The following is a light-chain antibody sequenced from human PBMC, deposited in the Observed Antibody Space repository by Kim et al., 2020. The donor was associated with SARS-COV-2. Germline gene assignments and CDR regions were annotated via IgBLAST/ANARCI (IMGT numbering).Light chain of an antibody. V-gene: IGKV3-15*01. CDR3: QQYNTWPYT. CDR2: GAS. CDR1: QSVSSN. J-gene: IGKJ2*01. Sequence: EIVMTQSPVTLSVSPGERATLSCRASQSVSSNLAWYQQKPGQAPRLLFFGASTRATDIPARFSGSGSGTEFTLTISSLLSEDFAIYYCQQYNTWPYTFGQGTKLEIK.